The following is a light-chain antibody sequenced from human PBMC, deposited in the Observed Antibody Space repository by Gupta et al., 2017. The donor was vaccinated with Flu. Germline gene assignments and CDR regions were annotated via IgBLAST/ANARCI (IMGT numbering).Light chain of an antibody. CDR3: EAWDDSLNGGV. J-gene: IGLJ3*02. V-gene: IGLV1-36*01. CDR1: SSSCGNSA. CDR2: YDD. Sequence: QSVLTQPPSVSGPPRQSVTISCSGSSSSCGNSAVNWYQQLPGKTPKLLIYYDDLRYSGVSDRFSGSKSGTSASLVISGLQADDEADYYCEAWDDSLNGGVFGGGTKLTVV.